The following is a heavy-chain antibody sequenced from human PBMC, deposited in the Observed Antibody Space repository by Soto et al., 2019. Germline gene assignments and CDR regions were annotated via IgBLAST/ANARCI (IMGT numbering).Heavy chain of an antibody. J-gene: IGHJ4*02. Sequence: QVQLQESGPGLVKPSQTLSLTCTVSGGSVSSNIYYWTWIRQHPGKGPEWIGHIYYSGSTYYNPSLKSRVTISLDTAKNQFSLKLTSVTAADTAVYYCARGYDYDRGGYFFDYWGQGTLVTVSS. V-gene: IGHV4-31*03. CDR1: GGSVSSNIYY. CDR2: IYYSGST. CDR3: ARGYDYDRGGYFFDY. D-gene: IGHD3-22*01.